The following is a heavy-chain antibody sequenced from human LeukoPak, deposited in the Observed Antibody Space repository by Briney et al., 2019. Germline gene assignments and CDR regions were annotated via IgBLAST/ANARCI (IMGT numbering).Heavy chain of an antibody. J-gene: IGHJ6*02. CDR2: IYDSGST. D-gene: IGHD3-22*01. CDR3: AKGGSPNFYYGDV. V-gene: IGHV4-59*01. CDR1: GGSLSNLC. Sequence: PSETLSLTCSASGGSLSNLCWTWIRQPPGKGLEWIWDIYDSGSTRYNTSLESRVTISVDTSKNQFSLKLSSVTAADTAVYYCAKGGSPNFYYGDVWGQGTTVPVSS.